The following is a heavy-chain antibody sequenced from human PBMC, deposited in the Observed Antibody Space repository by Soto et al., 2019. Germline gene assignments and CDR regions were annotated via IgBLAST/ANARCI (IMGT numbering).Heavy chain of an antibody. CDR2: IYWDDDK. J-gene: IGHJ2*01. CDR1: GFSLSTSGVG. CDR3: AHSPQYGDYCWYFDL. D-gene: IGHD4-17*01. Sequence: QITLKESGPTLVKPTQTLTLTCTFSGFSLSTSGVGVGWIRQPPGKALEWLALIYWDDDKRYSPSLKSRLTITKDTSKNQVVLTMNNMDPVDTATYYCAHSPQYGDYCWYFDLWGRGTLVTVSS. V-gene: IGHV2-5*02.